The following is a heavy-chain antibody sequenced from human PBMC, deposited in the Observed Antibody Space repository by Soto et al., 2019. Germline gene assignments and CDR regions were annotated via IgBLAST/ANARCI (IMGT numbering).Heavy chain of an antibody. Sequence: GGSLRLSCAASGFTFSSYGMHWVRQAPGKGLEWVAVISYDGSNKYYADSVKGRFTISRDNSKNTLYLQMNSLRAEDTAVYYCAPGAVATRVLFPYWGQGTLVTVSS. CDR1: GFTFSSYG. V-gene: IGHV3-30*03. D-gene: IGHD5-12*01. CDR3: APGAVATRVLFPY. CDR2: ISYDGSNK. J-gene: IGHJ4*02.